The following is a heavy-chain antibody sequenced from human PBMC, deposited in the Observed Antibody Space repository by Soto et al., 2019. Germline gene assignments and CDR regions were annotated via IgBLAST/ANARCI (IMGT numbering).Heavy chain of an antibody. Sequence: ASVKVSCKTSGDSINDYYIHWVRQAPGQGLEWMGWINPNGGGTKYAQRFQGRVTVTRDTSIRTVYMELSSLRSDDTAVYYCARESGGATATLDYYYFYMDVWGKGTMVTVSS. CDR3: ARESGGATATLDYYYFYMDV. CDR1: GDSINDYY. D-gene: IGHD5-12*01. V-gene: IGHV1-2*02. CDR2: INPNGGGT. J-gene: IGHJ6*03.